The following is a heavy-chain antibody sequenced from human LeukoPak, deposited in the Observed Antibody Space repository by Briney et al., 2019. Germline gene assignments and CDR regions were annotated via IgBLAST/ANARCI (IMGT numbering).Heavy chain of an antibody. CDR1: GGSISDSY. D-gene: IGHD4-17*01. CDR2: IYYSGST. V-gene: IGHV4-59*08. Sequence: SETLSLTCTVSGGSISDSYWGWIRHPPGKGLEWIGYIYYSGSTKYNPSLMSRVTISIDTSKNQFSLKLSSVSAADSAVYYCARRIQENRMTTANNWFDSWGQGTLVTVSS. J-gene: IGHJ5*01. CDR3: ARRIQENRMTTANNWFDS.